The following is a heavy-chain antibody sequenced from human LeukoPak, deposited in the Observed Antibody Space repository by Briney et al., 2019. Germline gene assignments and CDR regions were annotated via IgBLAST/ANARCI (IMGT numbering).Heavy chain of an antibody. Sequence: ASVKVSCKASGYTFTTYAMNWVRQAPGQGLEWMGWINTNTGNPTYAQGFTGHFVFSLDTSVSTAYLQISSLKAEDTAVYYCARVGTGYSGYDSLDYWGQGTLVTVSS. CDR3: ARVGTGYSGYDSLDY. D-gene: IGHD5-12*01. V-gene: IGHV7-4-1*02. CDR2: INTNTGNP. J-gene: IGHJ4*02. CDR1: GYTFTTYA.